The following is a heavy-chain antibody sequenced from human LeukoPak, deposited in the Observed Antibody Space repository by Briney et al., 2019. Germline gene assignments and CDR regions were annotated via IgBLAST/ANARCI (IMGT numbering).Heavy chain of an antibody. Sequence: GGSLRLSCAASGFTFSSYAMSWVRQAPGKGLEWVSAISGSGGSTYYVDSVKGRFTISRDNSKNTLYLQMNSLRAEDTAVYYCAKNTGRQWLFGYWGQGTLVTVSS. J-gene: IGHJ4*02. V-gene: IGHV3-23*01. CDR3: AKNTGRQWLFGY. D-gene: IGHD6-19*01. CDR1: GFTFSSYA. CDR2: ISGSGGST.